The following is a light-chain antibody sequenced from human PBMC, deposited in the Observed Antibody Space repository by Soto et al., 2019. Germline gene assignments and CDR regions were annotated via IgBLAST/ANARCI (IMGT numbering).Light chain of an antibody. CDR1: QSVSSY. CDR2: DAS. Sequence: ETVLTQSPAILSLSPRETATLSCRASQSVSSYLARYQQKPGQAPRLLIYDASNRATGIAARCSGGGSGTEFTLTISSLQSEDFAVYYCQQYNNWPPWTFGQGTKVDI. CDR3: QQYNNWPPWT. V-gene: IGKV3-15*01. J-gene: IGKJ1*01.